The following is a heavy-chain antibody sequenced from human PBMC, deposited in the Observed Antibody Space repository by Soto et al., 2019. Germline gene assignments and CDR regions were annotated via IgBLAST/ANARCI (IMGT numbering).Heavy chain of an antibody. V-gene: IGHV3-11*01. D-gene: IGHD2-2*01. J-gene: IGHJ3*02. CDR2: ISSSGSTI. Sequence: PGGSLRLPCAASGFTVSDYYMSWIRQAPGKGLEWVSYISSSGSTIYYADSVKGRFTISRDNAKNSLYLQMNSLRAEDTAVYYCAREPPKDIVPAVLFDIWGQGTMVTVSS. CDR3: AREPPKDIVPAVLFDI. CDR1: GFTVSDYY.